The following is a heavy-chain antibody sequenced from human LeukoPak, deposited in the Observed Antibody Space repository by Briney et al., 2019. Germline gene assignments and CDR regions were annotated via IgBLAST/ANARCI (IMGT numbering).Heavy chain of an antibody. V-gene: IGHV3-74*01. Sequence: GGSLRLSRAASGFTFSAFWMHWVRQAPGKGLVWVSRINSDDSRTTYADSVKGRFTISRDNAKNTLYLQMNSLRAEDTAVYYCARGLVHDTSGYYSDYWGQGTLVTVSS. D-gene: IGHD3-22*01. CDR1: GFTFSAFW. J-gene: IGHJ4*02. CDR2: INSDDSRT. CDR3: ARGLVHDTSGYYSDY.